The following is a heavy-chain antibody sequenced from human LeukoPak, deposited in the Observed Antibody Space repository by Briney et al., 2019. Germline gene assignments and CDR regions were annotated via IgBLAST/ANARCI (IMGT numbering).Heavy chain of an antibody. V-gene: IGHV3-23*01. J-gene: IGHJ4*02. CDR3: ARAPVTSCSGVLCYPFDY. CDR1: GFTFSGSA. CDR2: TSSSDAGT. Sequence: GGSLRLSCAASGFTFSGSAMHWVRQAPGKGLEWVSATSSSDAGTYHADSVRGRFTISRDNSKNTLYLQMNSLRAEDAAVYYCARAPVTSCSGVLCYPFDYWGQGTLVTVSS. D-gene: IGHD2-15*01.